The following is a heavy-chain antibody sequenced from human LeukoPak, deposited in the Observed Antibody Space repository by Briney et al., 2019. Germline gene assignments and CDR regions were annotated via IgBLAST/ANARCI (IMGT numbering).Heavy chain of an antibody. CDR2: ISSDGVEK. D-gene: IGHD3-9*01. CDR3: AREGHYDILTGYSPLEYYFYYTDV. CDR1: GFTFSNYG. V-gene: IGHV3-30*04. J-gene: IGHJ6*03. Sequence: QPGGSLRLSCEASGFTFSNYGIHWVRQTPGKGLEWVAAISSDGVEKHYADSVKGRFTISRDNSKSTLYLQMNSLRAEDTALYYCAREGHYDILTGYSPLEYYFYYTDVWGKGTTVTVSS.